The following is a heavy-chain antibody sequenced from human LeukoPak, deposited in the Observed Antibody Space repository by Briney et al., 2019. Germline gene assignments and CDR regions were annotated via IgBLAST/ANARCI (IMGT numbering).Heavy chain of an antibody. CDR1: GFTFSSYG. CDR2: IWYDGSNK. J-gene: IGHJ3*02. D-gene: IGHD1-26*01. V-gene: IGHV3-33*01. CDR3: ARDVGSYLGSAFDI. Sequence: AGGSLRLSCAASGFTFSSYGMHWVRQAPGKGLEWVAVIWYDGSNKYYADSVKGRFTISRDNSKNTPYLQMNSLRAEDTAVYYCARDVGSYLGSAFDIWGQGTMVTVSS.